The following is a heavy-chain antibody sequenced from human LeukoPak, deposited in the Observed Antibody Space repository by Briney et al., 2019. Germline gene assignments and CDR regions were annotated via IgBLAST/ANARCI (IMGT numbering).Heavy chain of an antibody. J-gene: IGHJ3*02. CDR2: IYYSGCT. V-gene: IGHV4-59*01. CDR1: GCPSSSFY. CDR3: ARIIDYGSGSYGSDAFDI. Sequence: SETLSLTCTASGCPSSSFYWIWLRQPPGKGLERVGDIYYSGCTNYTLSLKSRVTISVDTSENQFPLKLSSVTAAETAVDYCARIIDYGSGSYGSDAFDIWGQGTMVTVSS. D-gene: IGHD3-10*01.